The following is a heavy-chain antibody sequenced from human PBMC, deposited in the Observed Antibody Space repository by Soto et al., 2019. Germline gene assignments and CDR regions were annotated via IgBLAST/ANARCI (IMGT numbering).Heavy chain of an antibody. CDR1: GFTLRDQY. D-gene: IGHD3-3*01. J-gene: IGHJ3*02. CDR3: AREPLWSGPLPLDAIDI. Sequence: DANLVQSGGGWIQPGGSLRLSCAGSGFTLRDQYMTWVRQAPGKGLEWVSVVYIDGGTDYADSVKVRFTIPRDNSKNTLYLQMNRLRAEDTAMYYCAREPLWSGPLPLDAIDIWGQGTMVTVSS. V-gene: IGHV3-53*01. CDR2: VYIDGGT.